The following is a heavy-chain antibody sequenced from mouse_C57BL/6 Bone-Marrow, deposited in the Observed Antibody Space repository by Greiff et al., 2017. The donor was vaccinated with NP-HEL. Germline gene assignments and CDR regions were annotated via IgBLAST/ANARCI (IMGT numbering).Heavy chain of an antibody. CDR2: IPHSGET. Sequence: VKVVESGPGLVKPSQSLFLTCSITGFPITSGYYCIWIRQSPGKPLEWMGYIPHSGETFYNPSLQSPISITRETSKNQFFLQLNSVTTEDTAMYYCAGASCYGSIAYWGQGTLVTVSA. CDR1: GFPITSGYY. V-gene: IGHV12-3*01. CDR3: AGASCYGSIAY. D-gene: IGHD1-1*01. J-gene: IGHJ3*01.